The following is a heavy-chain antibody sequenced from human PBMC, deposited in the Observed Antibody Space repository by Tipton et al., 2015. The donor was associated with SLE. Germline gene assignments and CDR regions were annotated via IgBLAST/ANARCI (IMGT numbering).Heavy chain of an antibody. CDR2: ISWNSGSI. J-gene: IGHJ4*02. CDR3: ARSYDIGDLDY. D-gene: IGHD1-26*01. CDR1: GFTFDDYA. V-gene: IGHV3-9*01. Sequence: RSLRLSCAASGFTFDDYAMHWVRQAPGKGLEWVSGISWNSGSIGYADSVKGRFTISRDNAKNSLYLQMNSLRVEDAAVYYCARSYDIGDLDYWGQGTLVSVSS.